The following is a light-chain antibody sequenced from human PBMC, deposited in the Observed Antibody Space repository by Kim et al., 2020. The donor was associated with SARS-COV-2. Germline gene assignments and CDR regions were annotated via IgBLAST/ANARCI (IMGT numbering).Light chain of an antibody. J-gene: IGLJ2*01. V-gene: IGLV2-11*01. CDR1: TTDVANYNY. CDR3: CSYAGTYTFR. CDR2: DVT. Sequence: QSALTQPRSVSGSPGQSVTISCTGTTTDVANYNYVSWYQHHPGKAPKLIIYDVTKRPSGVPDRFSGSKSGNAASLTISGLQTEDEADYYCCSYAGTYTFRFGGGTKGTVL.